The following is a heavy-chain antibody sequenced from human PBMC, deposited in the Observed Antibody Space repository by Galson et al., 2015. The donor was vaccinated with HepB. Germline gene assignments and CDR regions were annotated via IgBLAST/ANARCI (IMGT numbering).Heavy chain of an antibody. Sequence: SVKVSCKASGYTFTSYALHWVRQAPGQRLEWMGWVNAATGNTKYSQKFQDRVTITRDTSASTAYMELSSLRYEDTAVYYCTRGSVGAVPYWYFDLWGRGTLVTVSS. CDR3: TRGSVGAVPYWYFDL. V-gene: IGHV1-3*01. D-gene: IGHD1-26*01. CDR2: VNAATGNT. CDR1: GYTFTSYA. J-gene: IGHJ2*01.